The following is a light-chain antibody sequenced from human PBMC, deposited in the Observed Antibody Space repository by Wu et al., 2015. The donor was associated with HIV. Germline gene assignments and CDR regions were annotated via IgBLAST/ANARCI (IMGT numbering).Light chain of an antibody. V-gene: IGKV3-15*01. Sequence: EIVLTQSPATLSLSPGERATLSCRASHSVTAYLAWYQQKPGQAPRLLIYDASTRATGFPARFSGSGSGTEFTLTINTLQSEDVAVYYCQQYNHWPQTFGQGTKVEIK. CDR2: DAS. CDR1: HSVTAY. J-gene: IGKJ1*01. CDR3: QQYNHWPQT.